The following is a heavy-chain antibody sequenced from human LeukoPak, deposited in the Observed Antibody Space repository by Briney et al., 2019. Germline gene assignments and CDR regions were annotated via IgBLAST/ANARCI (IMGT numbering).Heavy chain of an antibody. Sequence: PSETLSLTCTVSGYSISSGYYWGWIRQPPGKGLEWIGSIYHSGSTYYNPSLKSRVTISVDTSKNQFSLKLSSVTAADTAVYYCARAYSGSYHFDYWGQGTLVTVSS. J-gene: IGHJ4*02. V-gene: IGHV4-38-2*02. CDR1: GYSISSGYY. CDR2: IYHSGST. D-gene: IGHD1-26*01. CDR3: ARAYSGSYHFDY.